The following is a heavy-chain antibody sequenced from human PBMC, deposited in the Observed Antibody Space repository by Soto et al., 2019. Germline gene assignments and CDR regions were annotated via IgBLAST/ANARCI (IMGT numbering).Heavy chain of an antibody. J-gene: IGHJ6*02. CDR1: GFSFNIYA. Sequence: GSLRLSWEASGFSFNIYAMNWVRQAPGKGLEWVSATSLSGDSTYFADSVKGRFMISRDNSKNTLYLQMNSMRAEDAAIYHCARTLAVAVPWYYGMDVWGQGTTVTVSS. CDR2: TSLSGDST. D-gene: IGHD6-19*01. V-gene: IGHV3-23*01. CDR3: ARTLAVAVPWYYGMDV.